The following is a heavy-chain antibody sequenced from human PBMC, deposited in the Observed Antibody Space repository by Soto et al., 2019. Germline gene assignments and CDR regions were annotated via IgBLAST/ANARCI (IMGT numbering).Heavy chain of an antibody. CDR3: ARDKPFSAGY. CDR1: GYTFLDFY. V-gene: IGHV1-46*01. J-gene: IGHJ4*02. CDR2: INPSGGGT. D-gene: IGHD3-3*02. Sequence: QVQLVQSGTEVKKPGASVKVSCKASGYTFLDFYIHWVRQAPGQGLEWMGFINPSGGGTTYAQQFQGRLTMTRDTSTRTVYMELISLGSEDTAIYYCARDKPFSAGYWGQGTLVT.